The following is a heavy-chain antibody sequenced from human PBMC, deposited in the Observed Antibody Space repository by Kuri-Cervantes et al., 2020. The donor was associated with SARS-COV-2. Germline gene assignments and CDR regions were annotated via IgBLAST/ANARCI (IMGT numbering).Heavy chain of an antibody. CDR1: GFTFSDHY. CDR3: ARIPGYSSGWLAFDI. Sequence: GGSLRLSCAASGFTFSDHYMDWVRQAPGKGLEWVGRTRNKANSYTTEYAASVKGRFTISRDDSKNSLYLQMNSLKTEDTAVYYCARIPGYSSGWLAFDIWGQGTMVTVSS. D-gene: IGHD6-19*01. J-gene: IGHJ3*02. CDR2: TRNKANSYTT. V-gene: IGHV3-72*01.